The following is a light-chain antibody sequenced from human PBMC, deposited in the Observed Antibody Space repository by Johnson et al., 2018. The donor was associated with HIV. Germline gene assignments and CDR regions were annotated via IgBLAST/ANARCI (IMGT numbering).Light chain of an antibody. V-gene: IGLV1-51*02. Sequence: QAVLTQPPSVSAAPGQKVTISCSGSSSNIGNNYVSWYQQLPGTAPKLLIYENNKRPSGIPYRFSGSKSGTSATLGITGLQTGDEADYYCGTWDSSLSSNVFRTGTKVTVL. CDR3: GTWDSSLSSNV. CDR2: ENN. CDR1: SSNIGNNY. J-gene: IGLJ1*01.